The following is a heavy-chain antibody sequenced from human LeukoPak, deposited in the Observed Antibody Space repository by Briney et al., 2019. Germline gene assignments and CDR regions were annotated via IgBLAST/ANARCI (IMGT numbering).Heavy chain of an antibody. V-gene: IGHV3-11*05. D-gene: IGHD1-14*01. CDR2: ISSSGSYT. Sequence: GGSLRLSCAASGFTFSDYYMTWIRQAPGKGLEWVSYISSSGSYTKYADSVKGRFTISRDNAKNSLYLQMNSLRAEDTAVYYCARDLHNTNGRWFDPWGQGTLVTVSS. CDR1: GFTFSDYY. J-gene: IGHJ5*02. CDR3: ARDLHNTNGRWFDP.